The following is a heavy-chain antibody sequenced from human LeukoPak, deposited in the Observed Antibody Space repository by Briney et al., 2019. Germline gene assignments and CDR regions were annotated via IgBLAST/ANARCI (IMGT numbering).Heavy chain of an antibody. CDR3: ATNTMFRGIHAFDI. D-gene: IGHD3-10*01. CDR1: GYSFTSYW. V-gene: IGHV5-51*01. J-gene: IGHJ3*02. CDR2: IYPGDSDT. Sequence: GESLQISFKGPGYSFTSYWIGWVRQMPGKGLEWMGIIYPGDSDTRYSPSFQGQVTISADKSISTAYLQWSSLKASDSAMYYCATNTMFRGIHAFDIWGQGTMVTVSS.